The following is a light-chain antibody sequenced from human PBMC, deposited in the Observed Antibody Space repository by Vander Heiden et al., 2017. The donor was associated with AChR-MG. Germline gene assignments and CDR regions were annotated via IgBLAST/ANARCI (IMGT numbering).Light chain of an antibody. CDR2: GAS. J-gene: IGKJ1*01. CDR1: QNINSH. Sequence: EIVMTQSPATLSVSPGERATISCRASQNINSHLAWYQQKPGQAPRLLIYGASTRATGIPARFSGSGSGTEFTLTISSLQSEDFAVYYCQQYNSRLQFGQGTTVEI. V-gene: IGKV3-15*01. CDR3: QQYNSRLQ.